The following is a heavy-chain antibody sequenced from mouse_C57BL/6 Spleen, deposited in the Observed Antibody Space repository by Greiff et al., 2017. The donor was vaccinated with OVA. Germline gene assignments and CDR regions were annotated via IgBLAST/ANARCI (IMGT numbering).Heavy chain of an antibody. V-gene: IGHV5-9*01. Sequence: EVKVEESGGGLVKPGGSLKLSCAASGFTFSSYTMSWVRQTPEKRLEWVATISGGGGNTYYPDSVKGRFTISRDNAKNTLYLQMSSLRSEDTALYYCASQYYDYRDYGGQGTTLTVSS. CDR3: ASQYYDYRDY. CDR2: ISGGGGNT. CDR1: GFTFSSYT. D-gene: IGHD2-4*01. J-gene: IGHJ2*01.